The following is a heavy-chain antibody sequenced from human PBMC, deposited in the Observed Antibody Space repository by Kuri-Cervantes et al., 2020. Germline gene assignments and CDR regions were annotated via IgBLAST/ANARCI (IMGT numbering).Heavy chain of an antibody. D-gene: IGHD5-18*01. Sequence: GESLKISCAASGFTFSSYGMHWVRQAPGKGLEYVSAISSNGGSTYYANSVKGRFTISRDNSKNTLYLQMGSLRAEDMAVYYCARGRWIQLWARKYYFDYWGQGTLVTVSS. V-gene: IGHV3-64*01. CDR2: ISSNGGST. J-gene: IGHJ4*02. CDR3: ARGRWIQLWARKYYFDY. CDR1: GFTFSSYG.